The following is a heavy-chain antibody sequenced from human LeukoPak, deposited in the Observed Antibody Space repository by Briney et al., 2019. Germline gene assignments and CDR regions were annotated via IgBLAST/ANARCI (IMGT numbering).Heavy chain of an antibody. D-gene: IGHD4-17*01. Sequence: GGSLRLSCAASGFTFSTYGMHWVRQAPGKGLERVAFIWFDGTDKYYADSVKGRFTVSRDNSQNTLFLQMNSLRAEDTAVYYCARDRGDYYYLDYWGQGTLVTVSS. CDR3: ARDRGDYYYLDY. V-gene: IGHV3-33*08. CDR1: GFTFSTYG. J-gene: IGHJ4*02. CDR2: IWFDGTDK.